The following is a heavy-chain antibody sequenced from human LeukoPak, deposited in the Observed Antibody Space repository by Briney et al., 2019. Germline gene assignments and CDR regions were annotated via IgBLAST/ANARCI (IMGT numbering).Heavy chain of an antibody. CDR3: ARMYCSSTSCYGMDV. J-gene: IGHJ6*02. V-gene: IGHV1-8*01. D-gene: IGHD2-2*01. CDR2: MNPNSGNT. CDR1: VYTFTSYD. Sequence: GASVKVSCKASVYTFTSYDINWVRQATGQGLEWMGWMNPNSGNTGYAQKFQGRVTMTRNTSKSTAYMELSSLRSEDTAVYYCARMYCSSTSCYGMDVWGQGTTVTVSS.